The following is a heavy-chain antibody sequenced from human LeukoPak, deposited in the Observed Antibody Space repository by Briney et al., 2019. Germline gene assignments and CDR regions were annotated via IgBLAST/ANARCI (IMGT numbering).Heavy chain of an antibody. CDR3: AISGTSFYSSSWYPLGY. Sequence: SVKVSCKASGGTFSSYAISWVRQAPGQGLEWMGGIIPIFGTANYAQKFQGRVTITADESTSTAYMELSSLRSEDTAVYYCAISGTSFYSSSWYPLGYWGQGTLVTVSS. V-gene: IGHV1-69*13. CDR1: GGTFSSYA. CDR2: IIPIFGTA. D-gene: IGHD6-13*01. J-gene: IGHJ4*02.